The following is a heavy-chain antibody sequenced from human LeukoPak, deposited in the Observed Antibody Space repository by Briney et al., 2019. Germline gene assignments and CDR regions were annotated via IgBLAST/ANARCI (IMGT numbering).Heavy chain of an antibody. Sequence: GGSLRLSCAASGFTFSSYGMNWVRQAPGKGLEWVSGISPSGGGTYYADSVKGRFTISRDNSKNTLYLQMNSLRDDDTAVYYCAKERGGGCRSDYWGQGTLVTVSS. V-gene: IGHV3-23*01. CDR3: AKERGGGCRSDY. CDR2: ISPSGGGT. J-gene: IGHJ4*02. CDR1: GFTFSSYG. D-gene: IGHD2-15*01.